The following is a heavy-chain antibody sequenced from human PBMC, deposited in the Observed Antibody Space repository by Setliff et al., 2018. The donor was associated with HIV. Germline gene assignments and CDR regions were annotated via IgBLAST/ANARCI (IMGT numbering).Heavy chain of an antibody. Sequence: SETLSLTCAVSGGSFSAYYWSWIRQSPHKGLEWIGEIDHTGSAYYNPSLISRVTISVDTSKNRFSLKLPSVTAADTALYYCARGPRVFAAVVETPFAFWGQGTRVTVSS. V-gene: IGHV4-34*01. CDR1: GGSFSAYY. J-gene: IGHJ4*02. CDR2: IDHTGSA. D-gene: IGHD6-19*01. CDR3: ARGPRVFAAVVETPFAF.